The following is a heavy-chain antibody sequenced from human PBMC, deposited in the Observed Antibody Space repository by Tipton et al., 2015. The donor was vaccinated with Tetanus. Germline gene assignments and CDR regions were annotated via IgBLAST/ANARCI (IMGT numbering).Heavy chain of an antibody. CDR2: ISGSGTS. Sequence: GLVKPSETLSLTCTVSGASLRGGDYHWSWIRQPPGKGLEWLAYISGSGTSNSNYYLKSRITMTHDTSRNQFSLKLTAVTAADTAVYCCASMTPVDWYFDLWGRGTLVTVSS. J-gene: IGHJ2*01. CDR1: GASLRGGDYH. V-gene: IGHV4-61*08. D-gene: IGHD4-23*01. CDR3: ASMTPVDWYFDL.